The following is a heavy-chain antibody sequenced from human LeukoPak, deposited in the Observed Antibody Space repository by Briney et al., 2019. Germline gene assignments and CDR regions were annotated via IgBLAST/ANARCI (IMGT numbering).Heavy chain of an antibody. CDR1: GFTFSSYA. D-gene: IGHD3-10*01. CDR2: ISSSSSYI. J-gene: IGHJ6*03. CDR3: ARGGSDYMDV. Sequence: GGSLRLSCAASGFTFSSYAMSWVRQAPGKGLEWVSSISSSSSYIYYADSVKGRFTISRDNAKNSLYLQMNSLRAEDTAVYYCARGGSDYMDVWGKGTTVTISS. V-gene: IGHV3-21*01.